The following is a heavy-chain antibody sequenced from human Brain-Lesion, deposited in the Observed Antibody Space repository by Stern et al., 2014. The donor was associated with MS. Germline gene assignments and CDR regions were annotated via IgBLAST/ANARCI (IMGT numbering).Heavy chain of an antibody. D-gene: IGHD1-1*01. J-gene: IGHJ4*02. CDR1: GFTYTDYW. CDR2: ISNDGNHK. V-gene: IGHV3-30*18. CDR3: AKHLAERPFDY. Sequence: VQLVESGGGLVQPGGSLRLSCAASGFTYTDYWMRWVRQAPGKGPDWVAVISNDGNHKYYAGSVKDRFTISRDNSKNTLYLQMNSLRVEDTAVYYCAKHLAERPFDYWGQGTLVTVSS.